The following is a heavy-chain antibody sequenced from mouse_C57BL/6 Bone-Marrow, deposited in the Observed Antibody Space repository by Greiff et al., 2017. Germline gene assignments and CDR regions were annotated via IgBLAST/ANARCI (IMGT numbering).Heavy chain of an antibody. D-gene: IGHD1-1*01. Sequence: VKLQESGAELVKPGASVKLSCKASGYTFINYDTNWVRQRPEQGLEWIGWIFPGDSSTKYNEKFKGKATLTTDKSSSTAYMQLSRLTSEDSAVYFCARSPAYGSSWYFDVWGAGTTVTVSS. V-gene: IGHV1-85*01. CDR1: GYTFINYD. CDR2: IFPGDSST. J-gene: IGHJ1*01. CDR3: ARSPAYGSSWYFDV.